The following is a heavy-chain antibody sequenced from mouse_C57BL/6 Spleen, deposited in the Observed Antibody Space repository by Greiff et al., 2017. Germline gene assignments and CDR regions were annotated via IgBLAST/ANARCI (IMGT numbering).Heavy chain of an antibody. J-gene: IGHJ2*01. CDR1: GYTFTSYW. D-gene: IGHD1-1*01. V-gene: IGHV1-55*01. CDR2: IYPGSGST. Sequence: VQLQESGAELVKPGASVKMSCKASGYTFTSYWITWVKQRPGQGLEWIGDIYPGSGSTNYNEKFKSKATLTVDTSSSTAYMQLSSLTSEDSAVYYCARSTTVLDFDYWGQGTTLTVSS. CDR3: ARSTTVLDFDY.